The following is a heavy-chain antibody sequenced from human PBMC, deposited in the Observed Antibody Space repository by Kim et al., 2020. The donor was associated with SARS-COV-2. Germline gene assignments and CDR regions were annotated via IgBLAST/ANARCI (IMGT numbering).Heavy chain of an antibody. CDR3: AGGGGYYDSSGLDY. V-gene: IGHV1-69*01. Sequence: AQKFQGRVTITADESTSTAYMELSSLRSEDTAVYYCAGGGGYYDSSGLDYWGQGTLVTVSS. D-gene: IGHD3-22*01. J-gene: IGHJ4*02.